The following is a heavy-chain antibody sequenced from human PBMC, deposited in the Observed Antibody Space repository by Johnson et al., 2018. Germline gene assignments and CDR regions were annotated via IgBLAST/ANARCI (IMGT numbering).Heavy chain of an antibody. CDR3: ARAGVTTGAFDI. CDR2: IGTAGDT. CDR1: GFTFSSYD. J-gene: IGHJ3*02. V-gene: IGHV3-13*01. Sequence: VQLVESGGGLVQPGGSLRLSCAASGFTFSSYDMHWVRQATGKGLEWVSAIGTAGDTYYPGSVKGRFTISRENAKNSLYLQMNSLGAGDPAVYYGARAGVTTGAFDIWGQGTMVTVSS. D-gene: IGHD4-17*01.